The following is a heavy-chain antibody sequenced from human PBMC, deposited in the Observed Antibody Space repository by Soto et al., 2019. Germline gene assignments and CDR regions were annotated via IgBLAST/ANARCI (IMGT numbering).Heavy chain of an antibody. V-gene: IGHV4-39*01. D-gene: IGHD7-27*01. CDR3: VRQLPNLGRYLFDY. CDR2: MSYSESS. J-gene: IGHJ4*02. Sequence: PSETLSLTCAVSGDSISSIRCNWSRMPQSTGTGSVWNVSMSYSESSTYSPSLESRVSISLDTSKNQFSLKLISVTAADTSMYFCVRQLPNLGRYLFDYWGQGILVTVSS. CDR1: GDSISSIRCN.